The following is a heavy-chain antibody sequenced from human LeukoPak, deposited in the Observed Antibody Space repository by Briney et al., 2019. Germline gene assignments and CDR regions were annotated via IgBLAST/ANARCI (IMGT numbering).Heavy chain of an antibody. CDR2: LTGGGGP. J-gene: IGHJ4*02. D-gene: IGHD2-15*01. Sequence: PGGSLRLSCSASGFTFSSFAMSWVRQAPGKGLEWVSALTGGGGPYYADSVKGRFTISREISKNTLYLRMDSLRDEDTAVYYCAKQRTGSCYSCFDYWGQGTLVTVSS. CDR1: GFTFSSFA. V-gene: IGHV3-23*01. CDR3: AKQRTGSCYSCFDY.